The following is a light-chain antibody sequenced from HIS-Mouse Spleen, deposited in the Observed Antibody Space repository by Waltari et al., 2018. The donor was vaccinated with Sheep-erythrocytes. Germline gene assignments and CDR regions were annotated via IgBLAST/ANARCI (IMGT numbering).Light chain of an antibody. V-gene: IGKV1D-8*02. CDR1: QGISNY. CDR2: AAS. CDR3: QQYYSFPYT. Sequence: IWLTQSPSLLSASTGDRVTISCRMSQGISNYLACYQQKPGKAPELLIYAASTLQSGVPSRFRGSGSGTDFTITISCLQSEDFATYYCQQYYSFPYTFGQGTKLEIK. J-gene: IGKJ2*01.